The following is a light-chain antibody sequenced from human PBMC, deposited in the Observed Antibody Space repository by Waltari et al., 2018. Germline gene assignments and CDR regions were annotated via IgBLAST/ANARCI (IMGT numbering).Light chain of an antibody. V-gene: IGLV3-21*02. CDR2: DDS. CDR1: NVGSKS. CDR3: QVWDTTSDRVV. Sequence: SYVLTQPPSASVATGETARITCGGDNVGSKSVHWYQQKPGQAPLLVVYDDSARPSGIPDRLSASKSANTATLTISRVENGDEADYYCQVWDTTSDRVVFGGGTKLTVL. J-gene: IGLJ2*01.